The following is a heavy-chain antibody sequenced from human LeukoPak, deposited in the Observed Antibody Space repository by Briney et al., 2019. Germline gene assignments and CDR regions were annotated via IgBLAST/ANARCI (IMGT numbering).Heavy chain of an antibody. D-gene: IGHD3-9*01. Sequence: SETLSLTCTVSGGSISSSTYYWGWVRQAPGKGLEWIGTISYSGNTYHNPSLRSRVTISVDTSKNQFSLKLSSVTAADTAVYYCARHVWLQPFDYWGQGTLVTVSS. V-gene: IGHV4-39*01. CDR1: GGSISSSTYY. CDR3: ARHVWLQPFDY. CDR2: ISYSGNT. J-gene: IGHJ4*02.